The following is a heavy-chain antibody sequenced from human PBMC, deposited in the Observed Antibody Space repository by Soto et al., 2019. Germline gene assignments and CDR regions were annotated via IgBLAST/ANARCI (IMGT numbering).Heavy chain of an antibody. CDR1: GGSFSGYY. D-gene: IGHD3-10*01. J-gene: IGHJ5*02. V-gene: IGHV4-34*01. Sequence: SETLSLTCAFYGGSFSGYYWSLIRQPPGKGLEWIGEINHSGSTNYNPSLKSRVTISVDTSKNQFSLKLSSVTAADTAVYYCARAATITMVRGVPRGWLDPWGQGTLVTVSS. CDR3: ARAATITMVRGVPRGWLDP. CDR2: INHSGST.